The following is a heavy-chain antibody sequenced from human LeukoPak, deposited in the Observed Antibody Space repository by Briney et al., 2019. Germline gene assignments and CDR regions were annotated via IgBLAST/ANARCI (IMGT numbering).Heavy chain of an antibody. V-gene: IGHV4-39*01. Sequence: SETLSLTCTVSGGSISSSSYYWGWIRQPPGKGLEWIGSIYYSGSTYYNPSLKSRVTISVDTSKNQFSLKLSSVTAADTAVYYCARMIRITMIVVVTTYFDYWGQGTLVTVSS. D-gene: IGHD3-22*01. CDR3: ARMIRITMIVVVTTYFDY. CDR2: IYYSGST. CDR1: GGSISSSSYY. J-gene: IGHJ4*02.